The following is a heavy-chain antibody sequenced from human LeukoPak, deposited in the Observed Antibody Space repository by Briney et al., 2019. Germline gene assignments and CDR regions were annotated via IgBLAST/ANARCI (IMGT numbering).Heavy chain of an antibody. CDR2: IYPDDSDT. CDR3: STSNMELWNFDY. J-gene: IGHJ4*02. CDR1: GYSFTSYW. Sequence: GESLKISCKGSGYSFTSYWIGWVRQMPGKGLEWMGIIYPDDSDTKYSPSFQGQVTISADKSISTAYLQWSSLKASDTAMYYCSTSNMELWNFDYWGQGTLVTVSS. V-gene: IGHV5-51*01. D-gene: IGHD1-7*01.